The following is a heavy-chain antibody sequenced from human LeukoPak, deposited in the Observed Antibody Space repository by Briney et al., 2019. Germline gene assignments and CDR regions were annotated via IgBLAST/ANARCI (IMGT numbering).Heavy chain of an antibody. V-gene: IGHV3-73*01. CDR3: TRDSGTYNWFDP. CDR1: GFTFSDSA. Sequence: TGGSLRLSCVASGFTFSDSAIQWVRQSSGKGLEWIGHMDKETNLYATALAASVKGRFTVSRDDSKNTAYLHMNSLKTEDTALYYCTRDSGTYNWFDPWGQGTLVTVSS. D-gene: IGHD1-26*01. CDR2: MDKETNLYAT. J-gene: IGHJ5*02.